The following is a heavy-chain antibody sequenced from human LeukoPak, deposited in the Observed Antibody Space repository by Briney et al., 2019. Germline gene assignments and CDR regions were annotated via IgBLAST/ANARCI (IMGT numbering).Heavy chain of an antibody. D-gene: IGHD3-9*01. CDR3: AKRGFDPSDNYMDV. V-gene: IGHV3-30*18. CDR1: GFNFNIYG. J-gene: IGHJ6*03. CDR2: ISNDESNK. Sequence: PGGSLRLSCEASGFNFNIYGMYWVRQAPGQGLEWLAVISNDESNKYYADSVKGRFTISRDNSKNTVYLQMNSLRSEDTAVYYCAKRGFDPSDNYMDVWGNGTTVMVS.